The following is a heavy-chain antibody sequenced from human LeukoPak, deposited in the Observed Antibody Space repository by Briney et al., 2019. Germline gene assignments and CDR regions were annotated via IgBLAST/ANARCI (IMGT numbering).Heavy chain of an antibody. CDR1: GGSFSGYY. D-gene: IGHD1-26*01. CDR3: AREQSYPRYFDL. CDR2: INHSGST. Sequence: PSETLSLTCAVYGGSFSGYYWSWIRQPPGKGLEWIGEINHSGSTNYNPSLKSRVTISVDTSKNQFSLKLSSVTAADTAVYYCAREQSYPRYFDLWGRGTLVTVSS. J-gene: IGHJ2*01. V-gene: IGHV4-34*01.